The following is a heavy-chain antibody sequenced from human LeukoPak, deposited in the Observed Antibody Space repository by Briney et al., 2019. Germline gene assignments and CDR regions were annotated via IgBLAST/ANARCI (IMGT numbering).Heavy chain of an antibody. D-gene: IGHD2-2*02. CDR1: GFTFSSYS. CDR2: ISSSSSYI. J-gene: IGHJ3*02. V-gene: IGHV3-21*01. CDR3: ARDSCSSTSCYRFGAFDI. Sequence: GGSLRLSCAASGFTFSSYSMNWVRQAPGKGLEWVSSISSSSSYIYYADSVKGRFTISRDNAKNSLYLQMNSLRAEDTAVYYCARDSCSSTSCYRFGAFDIWGQGTMVTVSS.